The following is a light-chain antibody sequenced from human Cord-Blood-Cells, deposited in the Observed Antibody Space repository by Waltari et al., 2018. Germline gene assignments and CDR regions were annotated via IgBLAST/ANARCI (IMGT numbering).Light chain of an antibody. V-gene: IGKV1-5*03. CDR3: QQYNSYPLT. J-gene: IGKJ4*01. CDR1: QSISSW. Sequence: DIQMTQSPSTLSASVGDRVTITCRASQSISSWLAWYQQTPGKAPKLLIYKASSLESGVPSRCSGSGSGTEFTLTISSLQPDDFATYDCQQYNSYPLTFGGGTKVEIK. CDR2: KAS.